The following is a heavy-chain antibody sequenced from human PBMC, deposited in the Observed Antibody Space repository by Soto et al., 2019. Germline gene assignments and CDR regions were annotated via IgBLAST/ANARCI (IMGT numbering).Heavy chain of an antibody. Sequence: QVQLVESGGGVVQPGRSLRLSCAASGFTFSSYGMHWVRQAPGKGLEWVAVISYDGSNKYYADSVKGRFNISRDNSKNTLYLQMNSLRAEDTAVYYCAKDYSSSWLYYYYGMDVWGQGTTVTVSS. D-gene: IGHD6-13*01. J-gene: IGHJ6*02. CDR2: ISYDGSNK. CDR3: AKDYSSSWLYYYYGMDV. V-gene: IGHV3-30*18. CDR1: GFTFSSYG.